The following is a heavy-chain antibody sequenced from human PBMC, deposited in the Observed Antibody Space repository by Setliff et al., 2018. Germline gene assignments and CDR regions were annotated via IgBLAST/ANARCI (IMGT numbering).Heavy chain of an antibody. CDR2: INYSGGST. CDR1: GFTFSTYA. D-gene: IGHD4-17*01. V-gene: IGHV3-23*01. J-gene: IGHJ6*03. Sequence: GSLRLSCAASGFTFSTYAMSWVRQAPGKGLAWVSAINYSGGSTYYADSVKGRFIVSRDNSKNTLYLQMNSLTAEDTAIYYCARRMTTVYYMDVWGKGTTVTVS. CDR3: ARRMTTVYYMDV.